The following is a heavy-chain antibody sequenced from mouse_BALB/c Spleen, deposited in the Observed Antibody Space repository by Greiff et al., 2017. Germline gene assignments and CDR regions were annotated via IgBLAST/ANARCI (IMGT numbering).Heavy chain of an antibody. CDR2: IWAGGST. D-gene: IGHD2-1*01. CDR3: ARDRRGNYVSWFAY. V-gene: IGHV2-9*02. J-gene: IGHJ3*01. CDR1: GFSLTSYG. Sequence: VAPSQSLSITCTVSGFSLTSYGVHWVRQPPGKGLEWLGVIWAGGSTNYNSALMSRLSISKDNSKSQVFLKMNSLQTDDTAMYYCARDRRGNYVSWFAYWGQGTLVTVSA.